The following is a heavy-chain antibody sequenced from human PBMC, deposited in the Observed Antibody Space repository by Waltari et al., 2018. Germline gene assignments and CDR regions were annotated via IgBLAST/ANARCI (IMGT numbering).Heavy chain of an antibody. V-gene: IGHV3-23*01. D-gene: IGHD3-3*01. CDR3: AKGARITIFGVGTIDY. CDR1: GFTFSSYA. CDR2: ISGSGGST. J-gene: IGHJ4*02. Sequence: EVQLLESGGGLVQPGGSLRLSCAASGFTFSSYAMSWVRQAPGKRLEWVSAISGSGGSTYYADSVKGRFTISRDNSKNTLYLQMNSLRAEDTAVYYCAKGARITIFGVGTIDYWGQGTLVTVSS.